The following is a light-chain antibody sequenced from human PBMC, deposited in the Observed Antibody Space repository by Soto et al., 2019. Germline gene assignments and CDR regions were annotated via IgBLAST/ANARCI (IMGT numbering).Light chain of an antibody. Sequence: DIQMTQSPSSLSASVGDRVTITCRASQGVIAYLLWYQQRQGTAPKLVIYAASNLLSWVPSRFSGSGSGTNFTLTISSLQPEDFATYYCQQSYKTPHTFGQGTKLETK. CDR1: QGVIAY. J-gene: IGKJ2*01. CDR3: QQSYKTPHT. V-gene: IGKV1-39*01. CDR2: AAS.